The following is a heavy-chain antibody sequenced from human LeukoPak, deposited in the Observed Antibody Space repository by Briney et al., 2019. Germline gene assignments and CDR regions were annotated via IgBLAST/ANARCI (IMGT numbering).Heavy chain of an antibody. Sequence: XSXVRQAPGQGLEGMGGIIPIFGTANYAQKFQGRVTITADESTSTAYMELSSLRSEDTAVYYCARARNNYYDSTDWGQGTLVTVSS. J-gene: IGHJ4*02. D-gene: IGHD3-22*01. CDR2: IIPIFGTA. V-gene: IGHV1-69*01. CDR3: ARARNNYYDSTD.